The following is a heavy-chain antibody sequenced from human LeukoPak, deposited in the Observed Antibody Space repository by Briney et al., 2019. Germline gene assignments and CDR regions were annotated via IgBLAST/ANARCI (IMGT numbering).Heavy chain of an antibody. Sequence: SETLSLTCAVSGGSISSSNWWSWVRQPPGKGLEWIGEIYHSGSTNYNPSLKSRVTISVDKSKNQFSLKLSSVTAADTAVYYCARGFGPEFCSGGSCYLHAFDIWGQGTMVTVSS. J-gene: IGHJ3*02. V-gene: IGHV4-4*02. D-gene: IGHD2-15*01. CDR1: GGSISSSNW. CDR2: IYHSGST. CDR3: ARGFGPEFCSGGSCYLHAFDI.